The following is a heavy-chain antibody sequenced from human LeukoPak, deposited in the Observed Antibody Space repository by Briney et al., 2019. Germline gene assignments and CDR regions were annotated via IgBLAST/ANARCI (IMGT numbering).Heavy chain of an antibody. V-gene: IGHV1-2*02. Sequence: ASVKVSCKASGYTFTGYYMHWVRQAPGQGLEWMGWINPNSGGTNYAQKFQGRVTMTRDTSISTAYMELSRLRSDDTAVCYCARDLGIAVAGTVVVYLRYNFDYWGQGTLVTVSS. CDR2: INPNSGGT. J-gene: IGHJ4*02. CDR1: GYTFTGYY. D-gene: IGHD6-19*01. CDR3: ARDLGIAVAGTVVVYLRYNFDY.